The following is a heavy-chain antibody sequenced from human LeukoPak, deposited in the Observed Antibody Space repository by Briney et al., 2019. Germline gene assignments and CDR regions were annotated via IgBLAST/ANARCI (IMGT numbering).Heavy chain of an antibody. CDR2: IKSKTDGGTT. D-gene: IGHD2-2*01. V-gene: IGHV3-15*01. Sequence: GRSLRLSCAASGFTFSNAWMSWVRQAPGKGLEWVGRIKSKTDGGTTDYAAPVKGRFTISRDDSKNTLYLQMNSLKIEDTAVYYCTARYCRSTSCYGEYFQRWGQGTLVTVSS. CDR3: TARYCRSTSCYGEYFQR. CDR1: GFTFSNAW. J-gene: IGHJ1*01.